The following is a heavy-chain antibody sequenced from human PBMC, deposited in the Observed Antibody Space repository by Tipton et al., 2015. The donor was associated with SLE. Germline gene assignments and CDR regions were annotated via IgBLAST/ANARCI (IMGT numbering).Heavy chain of an antibody. V-gene: IGHV3-23*04. CDR3: AKGSDYYDSSGYFDC. J-gene: IGHJ4*02. CDR1: GFTFSSYA. D-gene: IGHD3-22*01. CDR2: ISGSGDNT. Sequence: QLVQSGGGLVQPGGSLRLSCAASGFTFSSYAMSWVRQAPGKGLEWVSTISGSGDNTYYADSVKGRFTISRDNSKNTLYLQMNSLRAEDTAVYYCAKGSDYYDSSGYFDCWGQGTLVTVSS.